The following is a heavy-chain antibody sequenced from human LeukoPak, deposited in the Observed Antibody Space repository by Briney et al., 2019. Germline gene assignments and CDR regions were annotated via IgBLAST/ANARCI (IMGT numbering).Heavy chain of an antibody. CDR1: GFTFSSYA. V-gene: IGHV3-23*01. J-gene: IGHJ4*02. CDR3: AKVPLYYYDSSSYYPRLRNYFDY. D-gene: IGHD3-22*01. CDR2: ISGSGGST. Sequence: GGSMRLSCAASGFTFSSYAMSWDRQAPGKGLEWVSAISGSGGSTYYADSVKGRFTISRHTSKHTLYLQMNSLRAEDTAVYYCAKVPLYYYDSSSYYPRLRNYFDYWGQGTLVTVSS.